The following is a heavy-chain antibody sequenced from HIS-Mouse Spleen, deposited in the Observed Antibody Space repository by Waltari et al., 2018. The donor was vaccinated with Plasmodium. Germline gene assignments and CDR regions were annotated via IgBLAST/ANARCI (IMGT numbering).Heavy chain of an antibody. J-gene: IGHJ4*02. CDR3: AKDRRSSSWYVDY. D-gene: IGHD6-13*01. CDR2: ISYDGSNK. V-gene: IGHV3-30*18. CDR1: GFTFSTYG. Sequence: QVQLVESGGGVVQPGRSLRLSCAASGFTFSTYGMHGCRQAPGKGLEWVAVISYDGSNKYYADSVKGRFTISRDNSKNTLYLQMNSLRAEDTAVYYCAKDRRSSSWYVDYWGQGTLVTVSS.